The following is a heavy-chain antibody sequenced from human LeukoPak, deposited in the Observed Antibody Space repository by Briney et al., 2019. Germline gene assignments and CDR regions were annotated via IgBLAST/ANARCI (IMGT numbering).Heavy chain of an antibody. Sequence: GGSLRLSCAASGFTFSSYSMNWVRQAPGKGLEWVPYISSSSSTIYYADSVKGRFTISRDNAKNSLYLQMNSLRAEDTAVYYCARDPYSSGYTYFDYWGQGTLVTVSS. V-gene: IGHV3-48*04. CDR1: GFTFSSYS. J-gene: IGHJ4*02. D-gene: IGHD3-22*01. CDR2: ISSSSSTI. CDR3: ARDPYSSGYTYFDY.